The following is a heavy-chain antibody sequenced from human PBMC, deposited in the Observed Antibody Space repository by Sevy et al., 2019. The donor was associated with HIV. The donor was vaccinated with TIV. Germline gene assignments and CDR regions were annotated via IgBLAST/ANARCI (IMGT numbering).Heavy chain of an antibody. Sequence: GGSLRLSCAASGFTFSTYTMSWVRQAPGKGLEWVSAISGSAGSTYYADLVQGRFTISRDKSKNTLYLQMNSLRAEDTAVYYRAKGDRTFYGLDVWGQGTTVTVSS. CDR3: AKGDRTFYGLDV. CDR2: ISGSAGST. CDR1: GFTFSTYT. D-gene: IGHD2-15*01. J-gene: IGHJ6*02. V-gene: IGHV3-23*01.